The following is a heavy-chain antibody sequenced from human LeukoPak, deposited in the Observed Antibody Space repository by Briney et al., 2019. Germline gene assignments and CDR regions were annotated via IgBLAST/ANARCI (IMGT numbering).Heavy chain of an antibody. V-gene: IGHV4-39*07. CDR1: IDSITTSSYY. CDR2: FYYGKDP. D-gene: IGHD6-6*01. J-gene: IGHJ4*02. Sequence: SETLSLTCSISIDSITTSSYYWSWLRQPPGKGLEWIASFYYGKDPYYNPSLKSQVTISVDTSKNQFSLKLSSVTAADTAVYYCASLYGYSSSSGVDYWGQGTLVTVSS. CDR3: ASLYGYSSSSGVDY.